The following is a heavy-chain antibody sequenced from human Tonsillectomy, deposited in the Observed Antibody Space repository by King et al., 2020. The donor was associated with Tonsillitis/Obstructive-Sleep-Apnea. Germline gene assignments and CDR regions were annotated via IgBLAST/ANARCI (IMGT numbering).Heavy chain of an antibody. CDR2: ISGSGRST. CDR3: AKDPSNYYDASDYYDYFDY. J-gene: IGHJ4*02. Sequence: VQLVESGGGLVQPGGSLRLSCAASGFSFITYAMSWVRQAPGKGLEWVSAISGSGRSTYYADSVKGRFTISRDNSKNTLYLQMNNVRAEDTAVYYCAKDPSNYYDASDYYDYFDYWGQGTLVTVSS. V-gene: IGHV3-23*04. D-gene: IGHD3-22*01. CDR1: GFSFITYA.